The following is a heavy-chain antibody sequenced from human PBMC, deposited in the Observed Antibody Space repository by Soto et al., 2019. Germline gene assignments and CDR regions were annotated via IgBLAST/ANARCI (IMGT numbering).Heavy chain of an antibody. CDR2: IYHSGST. CDR3: VSGREDCNGWREDY. D-gene: IGHD2-21*01. V-gene: IGHV4-30-2*01. J-gene: IGHJ4*01. CDR1: GGSISSGGYS. Sequence: SETLSLTCAVSGGSISSGGYSWSWIRQPPGKGLEWIGYIYHSGSTYYNPSLKSQVTISLDRSKNQFSLKLSSVTAAATSVNYCVSGREDCNGWREDYWGHGTLVTVSS.